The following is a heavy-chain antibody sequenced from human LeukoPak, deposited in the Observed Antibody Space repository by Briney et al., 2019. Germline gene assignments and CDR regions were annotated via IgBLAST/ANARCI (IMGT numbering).Heavy chain of an antibody. D-gene: IGHD3-10*01. CDR3: ARSQPRDSGTYLFDWFDP. CDR1: GFTFSSYW. CDR2: ISWNSGTI. J-gene: IGHJ5*02. V-gene: IGHV3-48*04. Sequence: GGSLRLSCAASGFTFSSYWMHWVRQVPGKGLEWVSGISWNSGTIGYADSVKGRFTISRDNAKNSLYLQLNSLRAEDTAVYYCARSQPRDSGTYLFDWFDPWGQGTLVTVSS.